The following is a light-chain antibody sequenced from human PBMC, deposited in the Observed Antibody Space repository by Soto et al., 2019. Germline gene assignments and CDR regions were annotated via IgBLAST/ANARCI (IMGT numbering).Light chain of an antibody. J-gene: IGLJ1*01. Sequence: LTQPASVSGSPGQSITISCAGTSGDVGGYTYVSWYQQHPGKAPKLMIYDVSNWPSGVSNRFSGSKSGNTASLTISGLQAEDEADYYCTSYTSSSTPYVFGGGTKVTVL. V-gene: IGLV2-14*01. CDR2: DVS. CDR1: SGDVGGYTY. CDR3: TSYTSSSTPYV.